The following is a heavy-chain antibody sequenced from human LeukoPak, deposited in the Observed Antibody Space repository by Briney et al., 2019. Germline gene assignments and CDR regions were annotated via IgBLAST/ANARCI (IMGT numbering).Heavy chain of an antibody. V-gene: IGHV1-8*01. CDR2: MNPNSGNT. CDR3: ARLKYSSGWYEDY. J-gene: IGHJ4*02. Sequence: ASVKVSCKASGYTFTSYDINWVRQATGQGLEWMGWMNPNSGNTGYAQKFQGRVTMTRNTSISTAYMELSSLRAEDTAVYYCARLKYSSGWYEDYWGQGTLVTVSS. CDR1: GYTFTSYD. D-gene: IGHD6-19*01.